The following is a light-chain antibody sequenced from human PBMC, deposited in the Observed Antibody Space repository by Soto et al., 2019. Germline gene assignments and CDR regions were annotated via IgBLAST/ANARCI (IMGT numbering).Light chain of an antibody. CDR2: DND. CDR3: QSYDSSLSGWKV. CDR1: SSNIGSNY. V-gene: IGLV1-51*01. Sequence: QSVLTQPPSVSAAPGQKVTISCSGSSSNIGSNYVSWYQQFPEAAPKLLIYDNDKRPSGIPDRFSGSKSGTSATLGITGLQAEDEADYYCQSYDSSLSGWKVFGGGTKVTVL. J-gene: IGLJ2*01.